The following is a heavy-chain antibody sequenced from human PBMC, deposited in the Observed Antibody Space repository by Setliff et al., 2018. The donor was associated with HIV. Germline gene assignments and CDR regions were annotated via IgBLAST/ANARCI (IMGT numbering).Heavy chain of an antibody. Sequence: SETLSLTCTVSGPSINIHYWSWIRQSPGKAFEWIGYIYSTGSTNYNPSPQSRVTISMVASRNQFSLRVTSVTAADTAVYYCAKGAGFYGDYTFDHWGQGRQVTVPS. CDR1: GPSINIHY. J-gene: IGHJ4*02. CDR3: AKGAGFYGDYTFDH. D-gene: IGHD4-17*01. CDR2: IYSTGST. V-gene: IGHV4-59*11.